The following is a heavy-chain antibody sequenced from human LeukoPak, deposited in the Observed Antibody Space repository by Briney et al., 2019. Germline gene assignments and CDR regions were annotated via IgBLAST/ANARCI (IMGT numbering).Heavy chain of an antibody. CDR1: GFTVSSNY. J-gene: IGHJ5*02. V-gene: IGHV3-66*04. Sequence: GGSLRLSCAASGFTVSSNYMSWVRQAPGKGLEWVSVIYSGGSTYYADSVKGRFTISRDNSKNTLYLQMNSLRAGDTAVYYCAKLSENYDFWSGTENWFDPWGQGTLVTVSS. CDR2: IYSGGST. D-gene: IGHD3-3*01. CDR3: AKLSENYDFWSGTENWFDP.